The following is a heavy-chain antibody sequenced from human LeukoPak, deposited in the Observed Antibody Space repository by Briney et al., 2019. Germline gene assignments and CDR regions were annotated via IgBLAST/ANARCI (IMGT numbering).Heavy chain of an antibody. J-gene: IGHJ5*02. CDR2: IKQDGSEK. CDR3: AGDWPYSSGWFPNWFDP. Sequence: GGSLRLSCAASGFTFSSYWMSWVRQAPGKGLEWVANIKQDGSEKYYVDSVKGRFTISRDNAKNSLYLQMNSLRAEDTAVYYCAGDWPYSSGWFPNWFDPWGQGTLVTVSS. V-gene: IGHV3-7*01. CDR1: GFTFSSYW. D-gene: IGHD6-19*01.